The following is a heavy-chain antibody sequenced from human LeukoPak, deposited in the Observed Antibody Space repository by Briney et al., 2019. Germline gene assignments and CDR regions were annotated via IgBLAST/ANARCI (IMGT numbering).Heavy chain of an antibody. CDR1: GFTFSSYW. D-gene: IGHD4-17*01. Sequence: GGSLRLSCAASGFTFSSYWMSWVRQAPGKGLEWVANIKQDGSEKYYVDSVKGRFTISRDNAKNSLYLQMNSLRAEGTAVYYCASYFGDYAPGEDYWGQGTLVTVSS. CDR3: ASYFGDYAPGEDY. CDR2: IKQDGSEK. J-gene: IGHJ4*02. V-gene: IGHV3-7*03.